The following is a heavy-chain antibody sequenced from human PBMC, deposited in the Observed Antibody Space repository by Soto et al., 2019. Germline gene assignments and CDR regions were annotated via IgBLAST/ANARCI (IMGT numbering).Heavy chain of an antibody. J-gene: IGHJ4*02. CDR2: INPSDGST. CDR1: GYTFTSYY. D-gene: IGHD1-26*01. CDR3: ARVRASYGYFDS. V-gene: IGHV1-46*01. Sequence: QVQLVQSGAEVKKPGASVKVSCKASGYTFTSYYMHWVRQAPGQGPEWMGIINPSDGSTSYAQKFQGRVTMTRDTSTSRVYMELSSLRCEETAVYYCARVRASYGYFDSWGQGTLVTVSS.